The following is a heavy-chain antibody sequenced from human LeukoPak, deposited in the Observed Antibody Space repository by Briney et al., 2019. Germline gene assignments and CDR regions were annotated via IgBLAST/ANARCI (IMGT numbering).Heavy chain of an antibody. Sequence: SETLSLTCTVSGYSIYDGYYWGWIRQPPGKGLEWIGVFYHNGNAYYNPSLKSRVTISRDTSDSQKFSLTLSSVTAADTAMYYCARTIARYNWNYASYASFDYWGQGTLVTVSS. CDR2: FYHNGNA. J-gene: IGHJ4*02. CDR3: ARTIARYNWNYASYASFDY. V-gene: IGHV4-38-2*02. D-gene: IGHD1-7*01. CDR1: GYSIYDGYY.